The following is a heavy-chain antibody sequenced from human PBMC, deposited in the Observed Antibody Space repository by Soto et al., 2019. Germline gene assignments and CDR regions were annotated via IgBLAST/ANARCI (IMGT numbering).Heavy chain of an antibody. J-gene: IGHJ4*02. CDR2: INPNSGGT. V-gene: IGHV1-2*02. D-gene: IGHD7-27*01. CDR3: PRASGDLDFDS. Sequence: QVHLVQSGAEVKKPGASVKVSCKASGDTFTGYYIHWVRQAPGQGLEWMGWINPNSGGTKYAQKFQGRVTMTRDTSISTAYMDLSRLRSDDTAMYYCPRASGDLDFDSWGQGTLVTVSS. CDR1: GDTFTGYY.